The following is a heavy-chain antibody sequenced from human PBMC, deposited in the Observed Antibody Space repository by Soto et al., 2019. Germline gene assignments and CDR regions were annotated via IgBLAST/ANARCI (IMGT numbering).Heavy chain of an antibody. D-gene: IGHD2-21*02. CDR2: ISPSGGST. J-gene: IGHJ5*02. CDR1: GYTFTSYY. Sequence: ASVKVSCKASGYTFTSYYMHWVRQAPGQGLEWMGIISPSGGSTSYAQKFQGRVTMTRDTSTSTVYMELSSLRSEDTAVYYCARDLNIYPFVVVTADTGDNWFDPWGQGTLVTVSS. CDR3: ARDLNIYPFVVVTADTGDNWFDP. V-gene: IGHV1-46*01.